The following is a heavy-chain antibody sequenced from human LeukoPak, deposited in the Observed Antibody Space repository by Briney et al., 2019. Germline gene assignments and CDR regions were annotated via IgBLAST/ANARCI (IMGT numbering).Heavy chain of an antibody. CDR3: AKGRPCSSTSCYGSYFDS. Sequence: GGSLRLSCAASGFTFSSYAMSWVRQAPGKGLEWVSAISGSGGSTYYADSVKGRFTISRDNSKNTLYLQMNSLRAEDTAVYYCAKGRPCSSTSCYGSYFDSWGQGTLVTVSS. J-gene: IGHJ4*02. CDR2: ISGSGGST. V-gene: IGHV3-23*01. D-gene: IGHD2-2*01. CDR1: GFTFSSYA.